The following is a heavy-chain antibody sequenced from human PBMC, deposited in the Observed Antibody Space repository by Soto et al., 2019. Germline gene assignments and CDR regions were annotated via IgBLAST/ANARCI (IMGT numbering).Heavy chain of an antibody. Sequence: EVQLVESGGGLIHPGGSLRLSCVGSGVSVSSNYMAWVRQAPGKGLEWVAVMYSDGRTYYADSVKGRLTISRDDSKNTLYFQMNSLRAEDTAVYYCARYYGAGSYFFDHWGQGALVTVSS. V-gene: IGHV3-53*01. J-gene: IGHJ4*02. CDR3: ARYYGAGSYFFDH. CDR1: GVSVSSNY. D-gene: IGHD3-10*01. CDR2: MYSDGRT.